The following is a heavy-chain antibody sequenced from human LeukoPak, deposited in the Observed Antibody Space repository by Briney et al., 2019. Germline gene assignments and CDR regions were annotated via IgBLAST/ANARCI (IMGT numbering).Heavy chain of an antibody. D-gene: IGHD1-26*01. Sequence: GASVKVSCKASGYTFSDYGISWVRQAPGQGLEWMGWISAYNDKTDLAEKVQGRVTMTTDTSTSTAYMELRSLTSDDTGVYYCAKDSGGYSGSFSNWGQGNLVTVSS. CDR3: AKDSGGYSGSFSN. CDR2: ISAYNDKT. CDR1: GYTFSDYG. J-gene: IGHJ4*02. V-gene: IGHV1-18*01.